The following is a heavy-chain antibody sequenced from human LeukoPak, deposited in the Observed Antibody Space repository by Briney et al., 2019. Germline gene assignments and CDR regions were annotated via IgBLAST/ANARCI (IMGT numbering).Heavy chain of an antibody. CDR1: GGSISSYY. D-gene: IGHD6-19*01. V-gene: IGHV4-59*01. Sequence: PSETLSLTCTVSGGSISSYYWSWIRQPPGKGLEWIGLIYYSGTANYNPSLKSRVTISVDTSKNQFSLKLTSVTAADTAVYYCAKVNTEGSADYWGQGTLVTVSS. J-gene: IGHJ4*02. CDR3: AKVNTEGSADY. CDR2: IYYSGTA.